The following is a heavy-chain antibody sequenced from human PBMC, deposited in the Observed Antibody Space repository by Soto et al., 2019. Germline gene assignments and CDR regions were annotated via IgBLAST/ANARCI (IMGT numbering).Heavy chain of an antibody. J-gene: IGHJ4*02. CDR1: GFPFSTYA. CDR2: XXXDSTTT. V-gene: IGHV3-48*01. Sequence: DVHLVESGGGLVQPGGSLRLSCAVSGFPFSTYAMHWVRQAPGKGLEXXSYXXXDSTTTFHADSVKGRFTVSRDNAKXXXXXXXXXXXXXXXXXXXXXXXXSHXGXXTLXTVSS. CDR3: XXXXSH. D-gene: IGHD1-26*01.